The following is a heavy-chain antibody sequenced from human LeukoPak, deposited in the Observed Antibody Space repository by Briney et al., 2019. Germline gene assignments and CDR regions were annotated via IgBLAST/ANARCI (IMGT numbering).Heavy chain of an antibody. CDR1: GGSISSYY. Sequence: SETLSLTCTVSGGSISSYYWSWIRQPAGKGLEWIGRIYTSGSTNYNPSLKSRVTMSVDTSKNQFSLKLSSVTAADTAVYYCARSRSIAARPGGYYYYYYMDVWGKGTTVTVFS. CDR2: IYTSGST. CDR3: ARSRSIAARPGGYYYYYYMDV. V-gene: IGHV4-4*07. J-gene: IGHJ6*03. D-gene: IGHD6-6*01.